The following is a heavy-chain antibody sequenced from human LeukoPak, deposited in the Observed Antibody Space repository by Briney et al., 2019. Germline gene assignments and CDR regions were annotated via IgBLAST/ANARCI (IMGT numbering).Heavy chain of an antibody. CDR3: AKGQGLVGYYFDY. D-gene: IGHD3/OR15-3a*01. CDR2: ISGSGGST. Sequence: GGSLRLSCAASGFTFSSYGMSWVRQAPGKGLEWVSAISGSGGSTYYADSVKGRFTISRDNSKNTLYLQMNSLRAEDTAVYYCAKGQGLVGYYFDYWGQGTLVTVSS. J-gene: IGHJ4*02. CDR1: GFTFSSYG. V-gene: IGHV3-23*01.